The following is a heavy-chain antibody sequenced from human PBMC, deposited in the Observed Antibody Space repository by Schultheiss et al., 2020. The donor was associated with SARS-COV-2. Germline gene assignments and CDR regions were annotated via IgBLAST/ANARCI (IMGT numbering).Heavy chain of an antibody. V-gene: IGHV3-23*01. CDR2: ISGSGGST. D-gene: IGHD6-25*01. J-gene: IGHJ4*02. CDR1: GFTFSSYA. Sequence: GESLKISCAASGFTFSSYAMSWVRQAPGKGLEWVSAISGSGGSTYYADSVKGRFTISRDNSKNTLYLQMNSLRAEDTAVYYCAKGVARAGGYFDYWGQGTLVTVSS. CDR3: AKGVARAGGYFDY.